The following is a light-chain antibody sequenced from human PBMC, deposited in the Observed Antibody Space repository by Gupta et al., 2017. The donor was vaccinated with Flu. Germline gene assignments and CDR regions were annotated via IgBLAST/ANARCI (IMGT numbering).Light chain of an antibody. CDR2: ENN. Sequence: QSVLTQPPSVSAAPGQKVTISCSGGSSNIGNNYVSWYQQLPGTAPKLLMYENNKRPSGISDRFSGSKSGTSATLGITGLQTGDEADYYCGTWDSSLSAEVFGGGTKLTVL. CDR1: SSNIGNNY. V-gene: IGLV1-51*02. CDR3: GTWDSSLSAEV. J-gene: IGLJ2*01.